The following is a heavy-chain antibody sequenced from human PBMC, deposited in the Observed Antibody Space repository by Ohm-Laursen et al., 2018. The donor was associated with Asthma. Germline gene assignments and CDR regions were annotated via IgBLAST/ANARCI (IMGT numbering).Heavy chain of an antibody. CDR2: ISWNGATT. CDR3: AKGDGASYTTSPLGD. CDR1: GFTFTSYA. Sequence: SLRLSCAASGFTFTSYAMHWVRQAPGKGLEWVSGISWNGATTGYADSVRGRFTISRDNAKNSLFLHMNSLKPEDTALYYCAKGDGASYTTSPLGDWGQGALVTVSS. J-gene: IGHJ4*02. V-gene: IGHV3-9*01. D-gene: IGHD2-2*02.